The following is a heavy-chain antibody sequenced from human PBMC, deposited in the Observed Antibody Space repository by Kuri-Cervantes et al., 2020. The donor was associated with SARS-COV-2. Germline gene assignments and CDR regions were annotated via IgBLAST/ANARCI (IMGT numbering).Heavy chain of an antibody. CDR3: ARGPEGVVAY. Sequence: SETLSLTCTFSGDSISRSTYYWGWIRQPPGKGLEWIGAIYYSGATYYNPSLKSRVIISVDTSKNQFSLNLRFVTATDTAVYYCARGPEGVVAYWGRGTLVTVSS. J-gene: IGHJ4*02. D-gene: IGHD1-14*01. CDR2: IYYSGAT. V-gene: IGHV4-39*01. CDR1: GDSISRSTYY.